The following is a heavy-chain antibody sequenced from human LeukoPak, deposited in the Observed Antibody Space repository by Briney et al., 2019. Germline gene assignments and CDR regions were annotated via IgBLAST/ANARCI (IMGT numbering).Heavy chain of an antibody. Sequence: SGGSLRLSCAASGFTVSSNYMSSVRQAPGKGLEWVSVIYSGGSTYYADSVKGRFTISRDNSKNTLYLQMNSLRAEDTAVYYCARGGARYSSSWYAFDIWGQGTMVTVSS. J-gene: IGHJ3*02. V-gene: IGHV3-53*01. CDR1: GFTVSSNY. CDR3: ARGGARYSSSWYAFDI. CDR2: IYSGGST. D-gene: IGHD6-13*01.